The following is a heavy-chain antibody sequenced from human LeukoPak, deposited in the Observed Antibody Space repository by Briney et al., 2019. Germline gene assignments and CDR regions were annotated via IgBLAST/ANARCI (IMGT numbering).Heavy chain of an antibody. CDR1: GFTFDDYA. Sequence: GRSLRLSCAASGFTFDDYAMHWVRQAPGKGLEWVSGISWNSGSIGYADSVKGRFTISRDNAKNSLYLQMNSLRAEDMALYYCAKDIRKPSGSYYDSDAFDIWGQGTMVTVSS. V-gene: IGHV3-9*03. CDR2: ISWNSGSI. CDR3: AKDIRKPSGSYYDSDAFDI. D-gene: IGHD1-26*01. J-gene: IGHJ3*02.